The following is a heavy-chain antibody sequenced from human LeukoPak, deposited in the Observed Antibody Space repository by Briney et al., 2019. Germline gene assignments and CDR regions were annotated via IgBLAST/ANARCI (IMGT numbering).Heavy chain of an antibody. CDR1: GFTFSSYA. Sequence: GGSLRLSCAASGFTFSSYAMSWVRQAPGKGLEWVSAISGSGGSTYYADSVKGRFTISRDNSKNTLYLQMNSLRAEDTAVYYCAKDLYLPAAIKYSSSLEHAFDIWGQGTMVTVSS. V-gene: IGHV3-23*01. J-gene: IGHJ3*02. CDR3: AKDLYLPAAIKYSSSLEHAFDI. CDR2: ISGSGGST. D-gene: IGHD2-2*01.